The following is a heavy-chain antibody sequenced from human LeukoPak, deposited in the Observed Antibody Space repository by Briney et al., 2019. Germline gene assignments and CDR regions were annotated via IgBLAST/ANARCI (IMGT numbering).Heavy chain of an antibody. D-gene: IGHD3-9*01. CDR1: GYTFTGYY. CDR2: INPNSGGT. Sequence: GSVKVSCKASGYTFTGYYMHWVRQAPGQGLEWMGWINPNSGGTNYAQKLQGRVTMTTDTSTSTAYMELRSLRSDDTVVYYCARTSYYDILTGWFGSRYYYMDVWGKGTTVTISS. J-gene: IGHJ6*03. V-gene: IGHV1-2*02. CDR3: ARTSYYDILTGWFGSRYYYMDV.